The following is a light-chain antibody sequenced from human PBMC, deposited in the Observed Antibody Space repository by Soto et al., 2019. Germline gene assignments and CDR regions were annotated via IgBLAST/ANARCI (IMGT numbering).Light chain of an antibody. CDR3: SSYTSSSPLEGVV. CDR2: DVS. J-gene: IGLJ2*01. CDR1: SSDVGGYNY. Sequence: QSVLTQPASVSGSPGQSITISCTGTSSDVGGYNYVSWCQQHPGKAPKLMIYDVSNRPSGVSNRFSGSKSGNTASLTISGLQAEDEADYYCSSYTSSSPLEGVVFGGGTKLTVL. V-gene: IGLV2-14*01.